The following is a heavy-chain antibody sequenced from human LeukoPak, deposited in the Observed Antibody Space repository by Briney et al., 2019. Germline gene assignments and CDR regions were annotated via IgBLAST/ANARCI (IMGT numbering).Heavy chain of an antibody. CDR1: GYTFTGYY. Sequence: VKVSCKASGYTFTGYYIHWVRQAPGQGLEWMGWINPNSGGTNFAQKFQGRVTMTRDTSISTAYMELSRLRSDDTAVYYCARDPYYYASGSYVDYWGQGTLVTVSS. J-gene: IGHJ4*02. D-gene: IGHD3-10*01. CDR3: ARDPYYYASGSYVDY. CDR2: INPNSGGT. V-gene: IGHV1-2*02.